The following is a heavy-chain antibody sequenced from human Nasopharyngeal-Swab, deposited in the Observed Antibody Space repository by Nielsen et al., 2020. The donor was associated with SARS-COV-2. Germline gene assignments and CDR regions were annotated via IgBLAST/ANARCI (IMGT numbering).Heavy chain of an antibody. J-gene: IGHJ3*01. CDR2: ISTSGSTI. V-gene: IGHV3-48*03. CDR3: ARESPRPKRWHQDDFGV. Sequence: GESLKISCAASGFTFSSYEFNWVRQAPGKGLEWISYISTSGSTIYYADSVKGRFTISRDNTKDSLYLEIDGLRGDDTALYYCARESPRPKRWHQDDFGVWGQGTMVTVS. CDR1: GFTFSSYE. D-gene: IGHD4-23*01.